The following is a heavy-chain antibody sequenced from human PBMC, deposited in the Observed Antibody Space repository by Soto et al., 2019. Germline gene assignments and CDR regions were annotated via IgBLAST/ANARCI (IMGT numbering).Heavy chain of an antibody. CDR1: GFTFTRYS. Sequence: GGSLRLTCAASGFTFTRYSMNWVRQAPGQGLEWVSSISSTTNYIYYGDSMKGRFTISRDNAKNSLYLEMNSLRAEDTAVYYCARESEDLTANFDYWGQGTLVTVSS. J-gene: IGHJ4*02. V-gene: IGHV3-21*06. CDR2: ISSTTNYI. CDR3: ARESEDLTANFDY.